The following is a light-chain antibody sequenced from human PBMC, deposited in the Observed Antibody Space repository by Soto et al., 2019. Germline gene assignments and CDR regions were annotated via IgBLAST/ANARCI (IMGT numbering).Light chain of an antibody. V-gene: IGKV3-20*01. J-gene: IGKJ1*01. Sequence: EIVLTQSPGTLSLSPGERATLSCRASQSVSSSYLAWYQQKPGQAPRLLIYGASSRATGIPDRFSGSGSGTDFTLTISRLEPEDFAVYYCQQYGSSTETFGQWTKVEIK. CDR2: GAS. CDR1: QSVSSSY. CDR3: QQYGSSTET.